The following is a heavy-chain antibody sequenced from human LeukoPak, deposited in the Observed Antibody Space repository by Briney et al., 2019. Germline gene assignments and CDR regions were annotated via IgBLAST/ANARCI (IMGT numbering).Heavy chain of an antibody. CDR1: GFTFSNYW. CDR3: ARVKSGSYYPIDY. CDR2: INTDGTGT. Sequence: GGSLRLSCAASGFTFSNYWMHWIRQTPGKGLVWVSRINTDGTGTSYADSVKGRFTISRDGAKNTLYLQMSGLRAEDTAVYYCARVKSGSYYPIDYWGQGTLVTVSS. J-gene: IGHJ4*02. D-gene: IGHD1-26*01. V-gene: IGHV3-74*01.